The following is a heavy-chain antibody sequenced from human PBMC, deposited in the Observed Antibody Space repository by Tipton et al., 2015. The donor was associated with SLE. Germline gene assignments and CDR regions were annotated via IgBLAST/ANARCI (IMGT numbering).Heavy chain of an antibody. CDR1: GYSFTSYW. CDR2: IDPSDSYT. J-gene: IGHJ3*02. Sequence: VQLVQSGAEVKKPGESLRISCKGSGYSFTSYWISWVRQIPGKGLEWMGRIDPSDSYTNYSPSFQGHVTISADKSISTAYLQWSSLKASDTTMYYCARPTYYDFWSGSSGAFDIWGQGTMVTVSS. V-gene: IGHV5-10-1*01. CDR3: ARPTYYDFWSGSSGAFDI. D-gene: IGHD3-3*01.